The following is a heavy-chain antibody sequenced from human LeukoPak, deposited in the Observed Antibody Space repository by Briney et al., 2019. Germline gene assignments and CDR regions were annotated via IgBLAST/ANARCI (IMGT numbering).Heavy chain of an antibody. J-gene: IGHJ4*02. CDR2: IYYSGST. CDR3: AREYPYCSGGSCYSEGFDY. CDR1: GGSISSYY. Sequence: PSETLSLTCTVSGGSISSYYWSWIRQPPGKGLEWIGYIYYSGSTNYNPSLKSRVTISVDTSKNQFSLKLSSVTAADTAVYYCAREYPYCSGGSCYSEGFDYWGQGTLVTVSS. V-gene: IGHV4-59*01. D-gene: IGHD2-15*01.